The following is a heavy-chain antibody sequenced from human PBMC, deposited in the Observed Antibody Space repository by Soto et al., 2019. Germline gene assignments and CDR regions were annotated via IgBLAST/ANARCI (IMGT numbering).Heavy chain of an antibody. D-gene: IGHD3-10*01. CDR1: GVSISSGSYS. Sequence: QVQLQESGPGLVKPSQTLSLTCTVSGVSISSGSYSWSWIRQQPGKGLEWMGYIYDSGSTYYNPIRKPRAGLSEDPSKHRDSLTLSSETAADTAVYYCARESGGSYWYFDLWGRGTLVPVYS. J-gene: IGHJ2*01. CDR3: ARESGGSYWYFDL. V-gene: IGHV4-31*03. CDR2: IYDSGST.